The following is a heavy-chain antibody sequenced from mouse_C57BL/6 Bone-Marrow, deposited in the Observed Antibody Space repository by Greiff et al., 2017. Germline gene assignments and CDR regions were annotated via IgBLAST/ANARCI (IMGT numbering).Heavy chain of an antibody. CDR3: TRGGNWGFDY. D-gene: IGHD4-1*01. CDR2: ISSGGDYI. J-gene: IGHJ2*01. Sequence: EVMLVESGAGLVKPGGSLKLSCAASGFTFSSYAMSWVRQTPEKRLEWVAYISSGGDYIYYADTVKGRFTISRDNARNTLYLQMSSLKSEDTAMYYCTRGGNWGFDYWGQGTTLTVSS. V-gene: IGHV5-9-1*02. CDR1: GFTFSSYA.